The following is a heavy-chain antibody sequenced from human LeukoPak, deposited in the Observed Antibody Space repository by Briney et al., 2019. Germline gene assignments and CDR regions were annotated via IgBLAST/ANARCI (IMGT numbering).Heavy chain of an antibody. D-gene: IGHD3-3*01. CDR3: AKGLRFLEWFWFDP. CDR2: IYYSGST. CDR1: GGSISSGDYY. J-gene: IGHJ5*02. V-gene: IGHV4-30-4*02. Sequence: SETLSLTCTVSGGSISSGDYYWSWIRQPPGKGLEWIGYIYYSGSTYYNPSLKSRVTISVDTSKNQFSLKLSSVTAADTAVYYCAKGLRFLEWFWFDPWGQGTLVTVSS.